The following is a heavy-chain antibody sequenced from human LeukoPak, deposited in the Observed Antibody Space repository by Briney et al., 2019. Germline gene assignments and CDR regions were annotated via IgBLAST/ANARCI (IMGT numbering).Heavy chain of an antibody. V-gene: IGHV3-7*01. CDR2: IKQDGSEK. J-gene: IGHJ4*02. Sequence: PGGSLRLSCAASGFTFSSYWMSWVRQAPGKGLEWVANIKQDGSEKYYVDSVKGRFTISRDNAKNSLYLQMNSLRAEDTAVYYCARDWYYYDTSGYSLFDYWRQGTLVTVSS. CDR3: ARDWYYYDTSGYSLFDY. CDR1: GFTFSSYW. D-gene: IGHD3-22*01.